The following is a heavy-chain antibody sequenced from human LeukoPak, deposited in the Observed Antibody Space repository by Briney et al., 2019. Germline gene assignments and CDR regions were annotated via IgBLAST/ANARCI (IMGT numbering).Heavy chain of an antibody. Sequence: SETLSLTCTVSGASISSSGFFWGWIRQPPGKGLEWLGSFYYSGNTYHNPSLKSRVTISVDTSKNQFSLKLSSVTAADTAVYYCARASYDSSGYDYWGQGTLVTVSS. V-gene: IGHV4-39*07. CDR3: ARASYDSSGYDY. D-gene: IGHD3-22*01. CDR1: GASISSSGFF. CDR2: FYYSGNT. J-gene: IGHJ4*02.